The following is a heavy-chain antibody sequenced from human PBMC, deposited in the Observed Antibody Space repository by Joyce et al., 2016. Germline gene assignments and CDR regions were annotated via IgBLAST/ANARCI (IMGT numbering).Heavy chain of an antibody. CDR1: GYNFLRND. CDR2: LNPNRGDP. D-gene: IGHD1-14*01. J-gene: IGHJ4*02. Sequence: QVQLVQSGAEVQKPGASVKVSCKASGYNFLRNDINWGRQASGQGLDRMGWLNPNRGDPGYAETFQGRVTLTVNTSLSTVYLELSNLRPDDTALYFCTRGGRGPGSYWGQGTLLTVSS. V-gene: IGHV1-8*01. CDR3: TRGGRGPGSY.